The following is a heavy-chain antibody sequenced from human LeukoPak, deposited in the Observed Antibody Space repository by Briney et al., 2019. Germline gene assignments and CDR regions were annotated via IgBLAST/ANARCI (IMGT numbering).Heavy chain of an antibody. J-gene: IGHJ6*02. V-gene: IGHV3-53*04. Sequence: PGGSLRLSCAASGFTVSSNYMSWVRQAPGKGLEWVSVIYNGGSTYYADSVKGRFTISRHNSKNTLYLQMNSLRAEDTAVYYCARVSDFWSGYYVDVWGQGTTVTVSS. D-gene: IGHD3-3*01. CDR3: ARVSDFWSGYYVDV. CDR1: GFTVSSNY. CDR2: IYNGGST.